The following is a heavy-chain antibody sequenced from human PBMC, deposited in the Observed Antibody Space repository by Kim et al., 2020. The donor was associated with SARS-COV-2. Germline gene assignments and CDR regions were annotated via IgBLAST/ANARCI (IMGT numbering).Heavy chain of an antibody. Sequence: GGSLRLSCLVSGMKVNDYATGWVRQAPGKGLEWVSGILQSGTTYYAQSVKGRFTISRDIARNTLYLQMNGVIGDDTAIYFCAKDRRLGDGYWEFDKWGQGTLVTVSS. CDR2: ILQSGTT. CDR3: AKDRRLGDGYWEFDK. CDR1: GMKVNDYA. D-gene: IGHD2-21*01. J-gene: IGHJ4*02. V-gene: IGHV3-23*01.